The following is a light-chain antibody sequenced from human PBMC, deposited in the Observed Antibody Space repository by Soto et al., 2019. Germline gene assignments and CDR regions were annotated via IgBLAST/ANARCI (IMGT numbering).Light chain of an antibody. CDR2: GAS. V-gene: IGKV3-20*01. CDR1: QSVSSSY. CDR3: QQYGSSPLA. J-gene: IGKJ4*01. Sequence: EIVLTQSPGTLSLSPGEKATLSCRASQSVSSSYLAWYQQKPGQAPRLLIYGASSRATGTPDRFSGSGSRTDVTLTISRLEPEDFAVYYCQQYGSSPLAFGGGIKVEIK.